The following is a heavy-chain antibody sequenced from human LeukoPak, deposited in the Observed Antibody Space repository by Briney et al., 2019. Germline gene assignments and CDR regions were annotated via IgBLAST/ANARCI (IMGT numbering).Heavy chain of an antibody. J-gene: IGHJ4*02. D-gene: IGHD2-2*01. CDR1: GFTFSSYA. CDR2: ISGSGGST. Sequence: PGGSLRLSCAASGFTFSSYAMSWVRQAPGKGLEWVSVISGSGGSTYYADSVKGRFTISRDNSKNTLYLQMNSLRAEDTAVYYCAKRRYCSSTSCSGFDYWGQGTLVTVSS. V-gene: IGHV3-23*01. CDR3: AKRRYCSSTSCSGFDY.